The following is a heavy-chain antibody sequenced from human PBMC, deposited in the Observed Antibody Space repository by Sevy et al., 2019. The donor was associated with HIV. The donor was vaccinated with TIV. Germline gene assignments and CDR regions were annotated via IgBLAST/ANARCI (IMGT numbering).Heavy chain of an antibody. CDR3: NNDDTRTARFTISRDKFKNTLYLQMNSRRVEDTAVYFCARRFSCGGDCYYLDY. V-gene: IGHV3-30*04. D-gene: IGHD3-10*01. CDR2: MSHDGNYK. Sequence: GGSLRLSCAASGFTFSDYDMHWVRQAPGKGLEWVAVMSHDGNYKNHADSVKVRFTIYRDNFKNTLYLQMNSLRVRERNGNEKNNDDTRTARFTISRDKFKNTLYLQMNSRRVEDTAVYFCARRFSCGGDCYYLDYWGQGAPVTVSS. CDR1: GFTFSDYD. J-gene: IGHJ4*02.